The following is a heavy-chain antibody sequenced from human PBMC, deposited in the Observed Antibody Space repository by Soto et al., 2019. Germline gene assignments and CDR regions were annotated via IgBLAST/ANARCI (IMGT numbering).Heavy chain of an antibody. CDR1: GGSISNHY. CDR2: IYYNGNT. Sequence: QVPLQASGPGLVKPSETLSLTCSVSGGSISNHYWSWIRQPPGKGLAWLGYIYYNGNTNYNPSLKGRVTKSVDTSRNQISLTLTTVTAADTAVYYCTRANWYSEYWGQGTLVTFSS. V-gene: IGHV4-59*11. CDR3: TRANWYSEY. J-gene: IGHJ4*02. D-gene: IGHD7-27*01.